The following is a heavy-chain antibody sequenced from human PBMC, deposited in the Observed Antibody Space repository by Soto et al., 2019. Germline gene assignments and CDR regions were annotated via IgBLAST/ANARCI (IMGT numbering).Heavy chain of an antibody. V-gene: IGHV4-31*03. J-gene: IGHJ4*02. Sequence: QVQLQESGPGLVXXSQXXSLTCTVSGXSISSGGYYWSWIRQHPGKGLEWIGYIYYSGSTYYNPSLKSRVTISVDTSKNQFSLKLSSVTAADTAVYYCARKTTVTTSFDYWGQGTLVTVSS. D-gene: IGHD4-17*01. CDR3: ARKTTVTTSFDY. CDR1: GXSISSGGYY. CDR2: IYYSGST.